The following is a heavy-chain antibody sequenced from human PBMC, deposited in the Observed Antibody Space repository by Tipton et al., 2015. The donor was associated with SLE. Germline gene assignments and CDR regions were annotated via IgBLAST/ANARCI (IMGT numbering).Heavy chain of an antibody. V-gene: IGHV5-51*03. D-gene: IGHD6-13*01. Sequence: QLVQSGAEVKKPGESLKISCKGSGYSFTGYWIGWVRQMPGKGLEWMGIIYPADSDTRYSPSFQGQVTISADKSITTAYLQWSSLKASDTAMYYCARLGSSSWYRDYFDCWGQGTLVTVSS. CDR1: GYSFTGYW. J-gene: IGHJ4*02. CDR2: IYPADSDT. CDR3: ARLGSSSWYRDYFDC.